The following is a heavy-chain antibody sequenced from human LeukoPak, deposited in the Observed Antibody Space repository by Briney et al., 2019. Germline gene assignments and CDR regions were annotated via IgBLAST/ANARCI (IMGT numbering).Heavy chain of an antibody. CDR2: IYYSGST. Sequence: TSETLSLTCTVSGGSISSYYWSWIRQPPGKGLEWIGYIYYSGSTNYNPSLKSRVTISVDTSKNQFSLKLSSVTVADTAVYYCAREEIRSWFDPWGRGTPVTVSS. V-gene: IGHV4-59*01. CDR1: GGSISSYY. J-gene: IGHJ5*02. D-gene: IGHD5-24*01. CDR3: AREEIRSWFDP.